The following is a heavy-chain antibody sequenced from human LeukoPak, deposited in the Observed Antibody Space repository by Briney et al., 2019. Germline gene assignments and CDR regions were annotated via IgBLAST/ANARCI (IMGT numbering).Heavy chain of an antibody. CDR3: TSTIFGVANEGNYYYYYMDV. CDR1: GFTFSGSA. V-gene: IGHV3-73*01. D-gene: IGHD3-3*01. Sequence: GGSLKLSCAASGFTFSGSAMHWVRQASGKGLEWVGRIRSKANSYATAYAASVKGRFTISRDDSKNTAYLQMNSLKTEDTAVYYCTSTIFGVANEGNYYYYYMDVWGKGTTVAVSS. J-gene: IGHJ6*03. CDR2: IRSKANSYAT.